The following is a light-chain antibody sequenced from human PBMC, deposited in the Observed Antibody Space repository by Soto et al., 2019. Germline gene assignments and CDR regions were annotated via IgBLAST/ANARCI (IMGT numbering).Light chain of an antibody. CDR3: QECDSSSAHWV. V-gene: IGLV3-21*02. CDR2: DES. Sequence: SYELTQPPSVSVAPGQTARITCGGKNIGSKSVHWYQQKPGQAPVLGVYDESDRPSGIPERFSGSNDGNTATLTIRRVEAGDVVGYYCQECDSSSAHWVFGGGSKLTVL. CDR1: NIGSKS. J-gene: IGLJ3*02.